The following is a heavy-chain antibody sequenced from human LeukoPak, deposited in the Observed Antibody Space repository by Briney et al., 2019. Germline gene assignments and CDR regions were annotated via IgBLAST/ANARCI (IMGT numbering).Heavy chain of an antibody. J-gene: IGHJ5*02. CDR3: ARERKAARPNWFDP. CDR1: GGSIRSNYY. V-gene: IGHV4-39*07. Sequence: SETLSLTCTVSGGSIRSNYYWGWIRQPPGKGLEWIGSIYYSGNSYYNPSLKSRVTMSIDTSKNQFSLKVNSVTAADTAVYYCARERKAARPNWFDPWGQGTLVTVSS. D-gene: IGHD6-6*01. CDR2: IYYSGNS.